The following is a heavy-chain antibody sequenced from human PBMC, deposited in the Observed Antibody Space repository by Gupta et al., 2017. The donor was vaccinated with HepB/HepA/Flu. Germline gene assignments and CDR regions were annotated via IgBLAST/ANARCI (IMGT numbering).Heavy chain of an antibody. J-gene: IGHJ5*02. CDR1: GYTFTGYY. Sequence: QVQLVQSGAEVKKPGASVKVSCKASGYTFTGYYMHWVRQAPGQGLEWMGWINPNSGGTNYAQKFQGRVTMTRDTSISTAYMELSRLRSDDTAVYYCARDRITMVRGVIPRNWFDPWGQGTLVTVSS. CDR2: INPNSGGT. CDR3: ARDRITMVRGVIPRNWFDP. D-gene: IGHD3-10*01. V-gene: IGHV1-2*02.